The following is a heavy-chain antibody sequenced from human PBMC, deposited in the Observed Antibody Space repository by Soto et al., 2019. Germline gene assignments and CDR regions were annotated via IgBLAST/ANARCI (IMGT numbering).Heavy chain of an antibody. D-gene: IGHD5-12*01. CDR1: GGSISSCGYY. V-gene: IGHV4-31*03. Sequence: TLSLTCPVSGGSISSCGYYWSWIRQHPVKGLEWIGYIYYSGSTYYNPSLKSRVTISVDTSKNQFSLKLSSVTAADTAVYYCARVSGMDSGYADYYYYGTDVWGQGTTVTVSS. J-gene: IGHJ6*02. CDR2: IYYSGST. CDR3: ARVSGMDSGYADYYYYGTDV.